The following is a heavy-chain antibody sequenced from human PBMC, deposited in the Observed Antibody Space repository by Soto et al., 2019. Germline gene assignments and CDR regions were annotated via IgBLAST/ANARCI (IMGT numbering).Heavy chain of an antibody. D-gene: IGHD3-3*01. J-gene: IGHJ5*02. V-gene: IGHV4-4*07. Sequence: LSLTCSVSGGSMSSYYWTWIRQPAGKGLEWIGRVYSSGGTHYNPSLKSRVTISLDTSKNQFSLRLISVTAADTAVYYCARGQRFSDWFDPWGQGTLVTVSS. CDR1: GGSMSSYY. CDR3: ARGQRFSDWFDP. CDR2: VYSSGGT.